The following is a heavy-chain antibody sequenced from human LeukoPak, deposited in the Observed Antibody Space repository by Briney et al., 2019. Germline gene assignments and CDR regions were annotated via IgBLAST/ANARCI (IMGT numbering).Heavy chain of an antibody. J-gene: IGHJ1*01. Sequence: EPGGSLRLSCAASGFTFSSYRTSWVRQAPGKGLEWIGCIYYTGSTYYNPSLKSRVTISVDTSKNQFSLKLSSVTAADTAVYYCASRTWAAAYFQHWGQGALVTVSS. CDR2: IYYTGST. V-gene: IGHV4-59*05. D-gene: IGHD1/OR15-1a*01. CDR3: ASRTWAAAYFQH. CDR1: GFTFSSYR.